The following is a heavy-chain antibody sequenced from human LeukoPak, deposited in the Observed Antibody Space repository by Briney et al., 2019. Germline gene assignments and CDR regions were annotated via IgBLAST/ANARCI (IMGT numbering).Heavy chain of an antibody. CDR1: GGTFSSYA. J-gene: IGHJ6*02. CDR2: IIPILGIA. Sequence: GASVKVSCKASGGTFSSYAISWVRQAPGQGLEWMGRIIPILGIANYAQKFQGRVTITADKSTSTAYMELSSLRSENTAVYYSAHKRGDYDILTGYGPVYYYYGMDVWGQGTTVTVSS. CDR3: AHKRGDYDILTGYGPVYYYYGMDV. D-gene: IGHD3-9*01. V-gene: IGHV1-69*04.